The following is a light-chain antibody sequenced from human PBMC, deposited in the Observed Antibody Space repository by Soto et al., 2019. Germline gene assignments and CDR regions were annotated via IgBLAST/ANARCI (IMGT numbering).Light chain of an antibody. Sequence: QSALTQPASVSGSPGQSITISCTGTSSDVGGYKYVSWYQQNPGKAPKLMIYEVSNRPSGVSNRFSGSKSGNTASLTISGLQAEDEADYYCSSYRSSSTPYVVFGGGTQLTV. CDR3: SSYRSSSTPYVV. V-gene: IGLV2-14*01. CDR2: EVS. J-gene: IGLJ2*01. CDR1: SSDVGGYKY.